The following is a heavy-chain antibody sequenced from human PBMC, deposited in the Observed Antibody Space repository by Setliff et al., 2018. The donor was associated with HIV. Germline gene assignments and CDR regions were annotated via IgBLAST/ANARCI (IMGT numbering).Heavy chain of an antibody. J-gene: IGHJ4*02. CDR1: GGSISSSY. V-gene: IGHV4-4*07. CDR3: ARWVYNSAWSLDY. CDR2: IYTSGSP. D-gene: IGHD6-19*01. Sequence: SETLSLTCTVSGGSISSSYWTWTRQPAGKGLEWIGHIYTSGSPHYKSSLTSRLTISLDTSRNQFSLKLTSVTAADSATYYCARWVYNSAWSLDYWGQGTLVTVSS.